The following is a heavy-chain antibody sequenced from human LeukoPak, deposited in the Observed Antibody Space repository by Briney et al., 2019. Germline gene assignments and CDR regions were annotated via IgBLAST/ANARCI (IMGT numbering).Heavy chain of an antibody. CDR1: GGSISSGGYY. V-gene: IGHV4-31*03. Sequence: SETLSLTCTASGGSISSGGYYWSWIRQHPGKGLEWIGYIYYSGSTYYNPSLKSRVTISVDTSKNQFSLKLSSVTAADTAVYYCARGSILGGGNPAGPFDYWGQGTLVTVSS. J-gene: IGHJ4*02. D-gene: IGHD4-23*01. CDR3: ARGSILGGGNPAGPFDY. CDR2: IYYSGST.